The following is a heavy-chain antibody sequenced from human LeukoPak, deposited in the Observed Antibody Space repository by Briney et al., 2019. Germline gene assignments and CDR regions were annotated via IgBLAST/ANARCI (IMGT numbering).Heavy chain of an antibody. CDR1: GVSINRFY. D-gene: IGHD1-1*01. J-gene: IGHJ4*02. CDR2: IYSGVPT. CDR3: VQTTGWPGFDY. Sequence: PSETLSLTCTTSGVSINRFYWSWVRQPPGKGLEWIGNIYSGVPTYFNPSLKSRVTISVDTSKNQFSLNLTSVTAADPAMYYCVQTTGWPGFDYWGQGILVTVSS. V-gene: IGHV4-4*09.